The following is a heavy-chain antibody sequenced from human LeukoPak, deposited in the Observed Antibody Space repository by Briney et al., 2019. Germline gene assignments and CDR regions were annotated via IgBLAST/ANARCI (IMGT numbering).Heavy chain of an antibody. D-gene: IGHD3-10*01. CDR1: RYTFTSYY. CDR3: ARAHHFERGSGSYVALGY. V-gene: IGHV1-46*01. J-gene: IGHJ4*02. CDR2: INPSGGST. Sequence: ASVKVSCKASRYTFTSYYMHWVRQAPGQGLEWMGIINPSGGSTSYAQKFQGRVTMTRDMSTSTVYMELSSLRSEDTAVYYCARAHHFERGSGSYVALGYWGQGTLVTVSS.